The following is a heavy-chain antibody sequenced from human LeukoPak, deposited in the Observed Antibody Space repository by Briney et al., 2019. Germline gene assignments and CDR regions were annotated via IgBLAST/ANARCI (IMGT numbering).Heavy chain of an antibody. J-gene: IGHJ4*02. CDR1: GYSFTSYW. Sequence: GESLKISCKGSGYSFTSYWIGWVRLMPGKGLEWMGIIYPGDSDTRYSPSFQGQVTISADKSISTAYLQWSSLKASDTAMYYCARHFPAAYDSSGYESFGYWGQGTLVTVSS. D-gene: IGHD3-22*01. CDR2: IYPGDSDT. V-gene: IGHV5-51*01. CDR3: ARHFPAAYDSSGYESFGY.